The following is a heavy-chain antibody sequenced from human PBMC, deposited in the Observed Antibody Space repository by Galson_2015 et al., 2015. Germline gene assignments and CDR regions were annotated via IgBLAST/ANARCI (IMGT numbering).Heavy chain of an antibody. CDR1: GYTFTSYG. V-gene: IGHV1-18*04. J-gene: IGHJ3*02. CDR3: ARHIVVVTENAFDI. D-gene: IGHD2-21*02. CDR2: ISAYNGNT. Sequence: SCKASGYTFTSYGISWVRQAPGQGLEWMGWISAYNGNTNYAQKLQGRVTMTTDTSTSTAYMELRSLRSDDTAVYYCARHIVVVTENAFDIWGQGTMVTVSS.